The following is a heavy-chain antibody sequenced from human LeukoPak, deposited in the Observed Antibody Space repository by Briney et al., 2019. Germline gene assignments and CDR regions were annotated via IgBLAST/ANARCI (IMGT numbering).Heavy chain of an antibody. CDR2: ISGSGGST. CDR3: ATYYYYGSGSYDSWDY. V-gene: IGHV3-23*01. D-gene: IGHD3-10*01. J-gene: IGHJ4*02. Sequence: GGSLRLSCAASGFTFSSYAMSWVRQAPGKGLEWVAAISGSGGSTYYADSVKGRFTIPRDNSKNTLYLQMNSLRAEDTAVYYCATYYYYGSGSYDSWDYWGQGTLVTVSS. CDR1: GFTFSSYA.